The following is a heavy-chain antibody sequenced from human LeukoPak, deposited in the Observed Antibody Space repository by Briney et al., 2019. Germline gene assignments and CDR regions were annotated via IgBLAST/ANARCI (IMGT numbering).Heavy chain of an antibody. CDR2: ISSSSSTI. CDR3: TKDPGSNSWFRVQNYFDY. J-gene: IGHJ4*02. V-gene: IGHV3-48*01. Sequence: GGSLRLSCAASGFTFSSYSMNWVRQAPGKGLEWVSYISSSSSTIYYADSVKGRFTISRDNAKNSLYLQMNSLRAEDTAVYYCTKDPGSNSWFRVQNYFDYWGQGTLVTVSS. D-gene: IGHD1-14*01. CDR1: GFTFSSYS.